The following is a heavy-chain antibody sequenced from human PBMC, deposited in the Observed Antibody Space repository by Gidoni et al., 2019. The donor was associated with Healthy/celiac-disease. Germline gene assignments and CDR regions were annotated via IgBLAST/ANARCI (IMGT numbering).Heavy chain of an antibody. D-gene: IGHD5-18*01. CDR2: ISYDGSNK. Sequence: QVQLVESGGGVVQPGRSLRLSCAASGFTFSSYAMHWVRQAPGKGLEWVAVISYDGSNKSYADSVKGRFTISRDNSKNTLYLQMNSLRAEDTAVYYCAREYYEIQLWAQADYWGQGTLVTVSS. V-gene: IGHV3-30-3*01. CDR1: GFTFSSYA. CDR3: AREYYEIQLWAQADY. J-gene: IGHJ4*02.